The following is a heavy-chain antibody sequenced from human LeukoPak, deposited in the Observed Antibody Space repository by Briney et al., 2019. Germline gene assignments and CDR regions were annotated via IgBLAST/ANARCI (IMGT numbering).Heavy chain of an antibody. V-gene: IGHV3-7*03. CDR1: GFTFSSYW. CDR3: ARGGGLDV. J-gene: IGHJ6*02. Sequence: GGSLRLSCAASGFTFSSYWMNWARQAPGKGLEWVGGINHNGNVKYYVDYVKGGFSISRDNAKNSLYLQMSNLRAEDTAVYFCARGGGLDVWGQGATVTVSS. CDR2: INHNGNVK. D-gene: IGHD3-16*01.